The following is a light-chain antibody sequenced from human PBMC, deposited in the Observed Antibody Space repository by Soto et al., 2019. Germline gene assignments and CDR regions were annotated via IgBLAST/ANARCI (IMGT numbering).Light chain of an antibody. CDR1: QSVGSN. CDR2: GAS. CDR3: QQYNNRWT. Sequence: IVMTQSPATLSVSPGERATLSCRARQSVGSNLAWYQQKPGQAPRLLIYGASTRADGMPARFSGSGSGTEFTLTVSSLQSEHFAVYFCQQYNNRWTFGPGTKVEIK. J-gene: IGKJ1*01. V-gene: IGKV3-15*01.